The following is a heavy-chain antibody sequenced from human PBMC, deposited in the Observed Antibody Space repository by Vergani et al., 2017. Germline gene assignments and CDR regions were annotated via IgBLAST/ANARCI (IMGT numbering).Heavy chain of an antibody. D-gene: IGHD3-22*01. Sequence: QVQLVESGGGVVQPGGSLRLSCAASGFTFSSYGMHWVRQAPGKGLEWVAFIRYDGSNKYYADSVKGRFTISRDNSKNTLYLQINSLRAEDTAVYYCAKDLIYDSSGGFDYWGQGTLVTVSS. CDR3: AKDLIYDSSGGFDY. CDR2: IRYDGSNK. V-gene: IGHV3-30*02. J-gene: IGHJ4*02. CDR1: GFTFSSYG.